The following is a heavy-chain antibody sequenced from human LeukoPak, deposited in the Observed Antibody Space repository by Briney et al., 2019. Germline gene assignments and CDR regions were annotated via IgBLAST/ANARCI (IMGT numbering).Heavy chain of an antibody. CDR3: ARVFDSGSQAYFYYMDV. CDR2: VYTSGNT. D-gene: IGHD3-10*01. J-gene: IGHJ6*03. V-gene: IGHV4-61*02. Sequence: SQTLSLTCTVSGGSMTSGSYYWSWIRKPAGKGLEWIGCVYTSGNTEYTPSLKSRVTMSVDTSKNQFSLKVSSVTAADTAVYYCARVFDSGSQAYFYYMDVWGKGTTVTIFS. CDR1: GGSMTSGSYY.